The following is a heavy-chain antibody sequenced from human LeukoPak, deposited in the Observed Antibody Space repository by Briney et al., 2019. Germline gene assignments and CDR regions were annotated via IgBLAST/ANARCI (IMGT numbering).Heavy chain of an antibody. CDR2: IYSGGNT. Sequence: GGSLRLSCAASGFTVSSNYMSWVRQAPGKGLEWVSVIYSGGNTYYGGSVKGRFTISRDNSKNTLFLQINSLRAEDTAVYYCTTDPGWLYFQHWGQGTLVTVSS. J-gene: IGHJ1*01. CDR1: GFTVSSNY. V-gene: IGHV3-53*01. D-gene: IGHD2-15*01. CDR3: TTDPGWLYFQH.